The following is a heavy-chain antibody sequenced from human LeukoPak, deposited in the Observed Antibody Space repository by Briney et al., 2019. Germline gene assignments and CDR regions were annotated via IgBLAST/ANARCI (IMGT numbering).Heavy chain of an antibody. CDR1: GYTFTGYY. J-gene: IGHJ4*02. Sequence: ASVKVSCKTSGYTFTGYYMHWGRQAPGQGLEWMGWIIPNNGGTNYAQQFQGRVTMTRDTSISTAFMELSRLTSDDTAIYYCARANQNYFDYWGQGTLVTVSS. D-gene: IGHD1-14*01. V-gene: IGHV1-2*02. CDR3: ARANQNYFDY. CDR2: IIPNNGGT.